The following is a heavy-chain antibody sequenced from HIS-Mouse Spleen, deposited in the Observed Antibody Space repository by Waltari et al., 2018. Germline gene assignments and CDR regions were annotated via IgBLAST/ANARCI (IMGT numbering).Heavy chain of an antibody. Sequence: QVQLVQSGAEVKKPGSSVKVSCKASGGTFSRYAISGVRQAPGQGLGCMGRIIPILGIANYAQKFQGRVTITADKSTSTAYMERSSLRSEDTAVYYCARCSPVVPAASSLDYWGQGTLVTVSS. CDR2: IIPILGIA. CDR1: GGTFSRYA. J-gene: IGHJ4*02. CDR3: ARCSPVVPAASSLDY. D-gene: IGHD2-2*01. V-gene: IGHV1-69*04.